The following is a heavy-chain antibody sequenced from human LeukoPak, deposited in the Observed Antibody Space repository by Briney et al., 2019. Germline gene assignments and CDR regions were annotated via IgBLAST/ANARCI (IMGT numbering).Heavy chain of an antibody. CDR3: ARGRTEVELGAFDI. CDR2: IHYSGST. J-gene: IGHJ3*02. V-gene: IGHV4-59*01. Sequence: SETLSLTCTVSGGSICRYYWSWIRQPPGKGLEWIGYIHYSGSTIYNPSLESRVTILVDTSKNQFSLKLSSVTAADTAFYYCARGRTEVELGAFDIWDQGTMVTVSS. D-gene: IGHD1-7*01. CDR1: GGSICRYY.